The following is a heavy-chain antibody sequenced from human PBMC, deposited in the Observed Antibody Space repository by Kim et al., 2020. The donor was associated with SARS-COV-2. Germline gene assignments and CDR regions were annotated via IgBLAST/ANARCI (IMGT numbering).Heavy chain of an antibody. Sequence: GGSLRLSCAASGFTFTNYGIHWVRQAPGKGLEWVAVVYSDATRKYYADSVKGRFTISRDNSKSTLSLQMNSLRADDTAVYYCARDNWNYAFDYWGQGTLVTVSS. CDR2: VYSDATRK. CDR3: ARDNWNYAFDY. D-gene: IGHD1-7*01. J-gene: IGHJ4*02. V-gene: IGHV3-33*01. CDR1: GFTFTNYG.